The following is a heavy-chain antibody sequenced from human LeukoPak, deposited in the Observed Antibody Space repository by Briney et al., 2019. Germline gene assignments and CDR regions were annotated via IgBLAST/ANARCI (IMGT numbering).Heavy chain of an antibody. J-gene: IGHJ4*02. CDR3: ARDLVYYDFWSGYYTLDY. CDR2: IYHSGST. Sequence: SETLSLTCTVSGYSISSGYYWGWIRQPPGKGLEWIGSIYHSGSTYYNPSLKSRVTISVDTSKNQFSLKLSSVTAADTAVYYCARDLVYYDFWSGYYTLDYWGQGTLVTASS. D-gene: IGHD3-3*01. V-gene: IGHV4-38-2*02. CDR1: GYSISSGYY.